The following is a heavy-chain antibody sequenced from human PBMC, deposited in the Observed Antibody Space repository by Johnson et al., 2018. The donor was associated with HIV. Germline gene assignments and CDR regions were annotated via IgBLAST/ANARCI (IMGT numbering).Heavy chain of an antibody. Sequence: QVQLVESGGGVVQPGRSLRLSCAASEFTFSSYGMHWVRQAPGKGLEWVAGISYDGSNKYYGDSVKGRFTISRDTSKNTLSLQMNSLRGEDTAVYYCASERQILEWLPAHRAFDLWGQGTLVTVSS. D-gene: IGHD3-3*01. CDR3: ASERQILEWLPAHRAFDL. J-gene: IGHJ3*01. V-gene: IGHV3-30*03. CDR2: ISYDGSNK. CDR1: EFTFSSYG.